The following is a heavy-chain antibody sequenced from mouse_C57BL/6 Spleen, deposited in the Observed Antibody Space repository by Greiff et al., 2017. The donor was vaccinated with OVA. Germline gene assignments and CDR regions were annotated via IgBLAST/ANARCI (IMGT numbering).Heavy chain of an antibody. CDR1: GYTFTSYW. CDR3: AREESYYGSSYASFAY. D-gene: IGHD1-1*01. J-gene: IGHJ3*01. CDR2: IYPSDSET. V-gene: IGHV1-61*01. Sequence: VQLQQSGAELVRPGSSVKLSCKASGYTFTSYWMDWVKQRPGQGLEWIGNIYPSDSETHYNQKFKDKATLTVDKSSSTAYMQLSSLTSEDSAVYYCAREESYYGSSYASFAYWGQGTLVTVSA.